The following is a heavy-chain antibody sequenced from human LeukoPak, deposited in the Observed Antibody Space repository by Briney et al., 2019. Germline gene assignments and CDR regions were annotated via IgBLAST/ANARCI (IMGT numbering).Heavy chain of an antibody. CDR3: ARESLAATGDY. V-gene: IGHV1-2*02. Sequence: ASVKVSCKASGYTFTDYYMHWVRQAPGQGLEWMGWISPNSGGTNYAQKFQGRVTMTRDTSISTAYMELSRLRSDDTAVYYCARESLAATGDYWGQGTLVTVSS. D-gene: IGHD2-15*01. J-gene: IGHJ4*02. CDR2: ISPNSGGT. CDR1: GYTFTDYY.